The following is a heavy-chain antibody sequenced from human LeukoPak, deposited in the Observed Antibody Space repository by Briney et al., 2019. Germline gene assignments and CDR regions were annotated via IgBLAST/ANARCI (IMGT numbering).Heavy chain of an antibody. J-gene: IGHJ3*02. CDR1: GFTFDYT. CDR2: SSWNDGTT. V-gene: IGHV3-43*01. Sequence: GGSLRLSCAASGFTFDYTMHWVRQAPGKGLEWVSVSSWNDGTTYYADSVKGRFTISRDNSKNSLYLQMNSLGTEDTALYYCAKGPRRCVGCDGIDIWGQGTMVAVSS. D-gene: IGHD3-10*01. CDR3: AKGPRRCVGCDGIDI.